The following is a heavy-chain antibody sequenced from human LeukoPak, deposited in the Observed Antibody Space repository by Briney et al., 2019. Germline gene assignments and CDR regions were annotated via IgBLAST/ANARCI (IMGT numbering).Heavy chain of an antibody. CDR2: ISGSGGST. Sequence: ETLSLTCAVSGGSISSSNWWSWVRQAPGKGLEWVSAISGSGGSTYYADSVKGRFTISRDNSKNTLYLQMNSLRAEDTAVYYCAKDRDSSSSAPGDYFDYWGQGTLVTVSS. J-gene: IGHJ4*02. CDR1: GGSISSSN. CDR3: AKDRDSSSSAPGDYFDY. V-gene: IGHV3-23*01. D-gene: IGHD6-6*01.